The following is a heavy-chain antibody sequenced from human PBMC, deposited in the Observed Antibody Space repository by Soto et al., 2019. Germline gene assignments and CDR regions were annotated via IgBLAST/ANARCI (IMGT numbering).Heavy chain of an antibody. V-gene: IGHV3-23*01. Sequence: PEGSLRLSCAASGFTFSSYAMSWVRQAPGKGLEWVSAISGGGGSTYYADSVKGRLTISRDNSRNTLYLQMNSLRAEDTAVYYCAKDRGGSGWRFDYWGQGTLVTVSS. CDR1: GFTFSSYA. J-gene: IGHJ4*02. D-gene: IGHD6-19*01. CDR3: AKDRGGSGWRFDY. CDR2: ISGGGGST.